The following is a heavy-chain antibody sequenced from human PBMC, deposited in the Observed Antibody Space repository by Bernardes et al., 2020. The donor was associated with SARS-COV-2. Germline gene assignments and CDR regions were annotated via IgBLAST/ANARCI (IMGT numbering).Heavy chain of an antibody. Sequence: GGSLRLSCEVSGFTFSSYTMNWVRQAPGKGLEWVSTITDSGDSTYYADSVKGRFTISRDNSKDRLYLQMNSLRAEDTAVYFCAKRRVEGEKLHYFDSWGQGTLVTVSS. D-gene: IGHD3-16*01. CDR3: AKRRVEGEKLHYFDS. V-gene: IGHV3-23*01. J-gene: IGHJ4*02. CDR2: ITDSGDST. CDR1: GFTFSSYT.